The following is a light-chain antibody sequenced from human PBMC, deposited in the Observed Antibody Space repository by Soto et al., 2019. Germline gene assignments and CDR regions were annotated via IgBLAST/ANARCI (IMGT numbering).Light chain of an antibody. J-gene: IGKJ1*01. Sequence: DIQMTQSPSTLSAYVGDRVTITCRASQSISSWLAWYQQKPGKAPKLLIYDASSLESGVPSRFSGSGSGTEFTLTISSLQPDDFATYYCQQYNSYSWTFGQGTKVGIK. CDR1: QSISSW. CDR2: DAS. V-gene: IGKV1-5*01. CDR3: QQYNSYSWT.